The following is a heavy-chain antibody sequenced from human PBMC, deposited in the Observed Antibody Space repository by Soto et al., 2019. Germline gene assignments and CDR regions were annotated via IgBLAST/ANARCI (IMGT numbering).Heavy chain of an antibody. D-gene: IGHD5-12*01. CDR2: ISAYNGNT. CDR1: GYTFTSYG. J-gene: IGHJ5*02. Sequence: QVQLVQSGAEVKKPGASVKVSCKASGYTFTSYGISWVRQAPGQGLEWMGWISAYNGNTNYAQKLQGRVTMTTDTSTSTAYMELRRLRSDDTAVYYCARGGSVDIVATILGWFDPWGQGTLVTVSS. CDR3: ARGGSVDIVATILGWFDP. V-gene: IGHV1-18*04.